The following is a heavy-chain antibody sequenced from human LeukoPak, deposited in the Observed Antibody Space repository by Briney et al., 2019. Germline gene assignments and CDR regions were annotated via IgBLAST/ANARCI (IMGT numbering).Heavy chain of an antibody. CDR1: GFTFSSYG. J-gene: IGHJ5*02. Sequence: PGGSLRLSCAASGFTFSSYGMSWVRQAPGKGLQWVAFIRYDGNDKFYADSVKGRFTISRDTSRNTLYLQMNSLRTDDTAVYYCAKDLMRDRWFGESWGQGTLVTVSS. CDR3: AKDLMRDRWFGES. V-gene: IGHV3-30*02. D-gene: IGHD3-10*01. CDR2: IRYDGNDK.